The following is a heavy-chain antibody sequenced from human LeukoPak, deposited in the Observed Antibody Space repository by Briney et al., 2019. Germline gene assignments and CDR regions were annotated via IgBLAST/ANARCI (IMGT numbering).Heavy chain of an antibody. Sequence: PGGSLRLSCAASGVTFSSYAMSWVRQAPGKGLEWVSAISGSGGSTYYADSVKGRFTISRDNSKNTLYLQMNSLRAEDTAVYYCAKDSPPNYDFWSGYPMYYFDYWGQGTLVTVSS. D-gene: IGHD3-3*01. J-gene: IGHJ4*02. CDR3: AKDSPPNYDFWSGYPMYYFDY. V-gene: IGHV3-23*01. CDR1: GVTFSSYA. CDR2: ISGSGGST.